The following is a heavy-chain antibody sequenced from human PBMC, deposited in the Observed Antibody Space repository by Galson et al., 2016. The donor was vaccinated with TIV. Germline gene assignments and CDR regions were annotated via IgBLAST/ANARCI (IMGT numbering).Heavy chain of an antibody. Sequence: SLRLSCAASGFTFDDYGMHWVRQPPGKGLEWVSGITWNSVGIDYADSVKGRFTISRDNAKNSLYLQRNSLGPDDTALYYCAKEQSCGGDCYLFDFWGQGALVTVSS. CDR2: ITWNSVGI. J-gene: IGHJ4*02. CDR1: GFTFDDYG. CDR3: AKEQSCGGDCYLFDF. V-gene: IGHV3-9*01. D-gene: IGHD2-21*02.